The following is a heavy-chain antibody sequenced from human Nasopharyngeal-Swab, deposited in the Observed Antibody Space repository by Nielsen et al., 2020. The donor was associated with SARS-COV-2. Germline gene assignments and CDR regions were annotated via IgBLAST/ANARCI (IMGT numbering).Heavy chain of an antibody. Sequence: GESLKISCAASGFTFSSYSMNWVRQAPGKGLEWVSYISSSSSTIYYADSVKGRFTISRDNAKNTLFLQMNSLRAEDTAVYYCAGSGGSELDYWGQGTLVTVSS. V-gene: IGHV3-48*01. CDR3: AGSGGSELDY. CDR1: GFTFSSYS. D-gene: IGHD3-10*01. CDR2: ISSSSSTI. J-gene: IGHJ4*02.